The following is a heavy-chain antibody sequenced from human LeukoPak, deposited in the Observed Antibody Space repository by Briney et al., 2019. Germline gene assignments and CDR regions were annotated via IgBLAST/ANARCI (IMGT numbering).Heavy chain of an antibody. D-gene: IGHD5-12*01. V-gene: IGHV1-58*01. J-gene: IGHJ4*02. CDR3: AAGYSGYEYPNC. Sequence: SVKVSCKASGFTFTSSAVQWVRQARGQRLEWIGWIVVGSGNTNYAQKFQERVIIIRDMSTRTVYMELSSLTFQDTAVYYCAAGYSGYEYPNCWGQGTLVTVSS. CDR1: GFTFTSSA. CDR2: IVVGSGNT.